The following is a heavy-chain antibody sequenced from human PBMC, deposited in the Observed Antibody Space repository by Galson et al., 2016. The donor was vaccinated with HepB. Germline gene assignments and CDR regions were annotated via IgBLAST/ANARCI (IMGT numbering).Heavy chain of an antibody. Sequence: SLRLSCAASGFTFSSYTMHWVRQAPGKGLEWVALLWYDGSNKFYGDSVKGRFTISRDNSKNTLYLQMNSLRAEDTAVYYCARGIAAVIDYWGQGTMVTVSS. CDR1: GFTFSSYT. CDR2: LWYDGSNK. V-gene: IGHV3-33*01. D-gene: IGHD6-13*01. CDR3: ARGIAAVIDY. J-gene: IGHJ4*02.